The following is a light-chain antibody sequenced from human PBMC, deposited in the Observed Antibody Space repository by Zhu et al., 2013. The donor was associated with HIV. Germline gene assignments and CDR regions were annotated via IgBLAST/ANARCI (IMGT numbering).Light chain of an antibody. J-gene: IGLJ3*02. CDR2: EVS. CDR3: TSYTTSTTLV. CDR1: TGDVGGYKY. Sequence: QSALTQPASVSGSPGQSITISCTGTTGDVGGYKYVSWYQEHPGKAPKLMIYEVSNRPSGVSNRFSGSKSGNTASLTISGLQPEDEADYYCTSYTTSTTLVFGGGTKLTVL. V-gene: IGLV2-14*01.